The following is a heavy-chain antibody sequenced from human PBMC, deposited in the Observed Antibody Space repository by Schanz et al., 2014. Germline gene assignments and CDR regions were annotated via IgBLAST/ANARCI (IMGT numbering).Heavy chain of an antibody. Sequence: QVQLEESGGGVVQPGGSLRLSCVASGFSFSGFAVHWVRQAPGKGLEWVSIVSHDGFTKHSADSVRGRFTLSRDNSKNTVYLQMNSLRAEDTALYFCATDYSGGGCHIWGQGTMVTVSS. CDR3: ATDYSGGGCHI. CDR2: VSHDGFTK. V-gene: IGHV3-30*04. CDR1: GFSFSGFA. D-gene: IGHD6-19*01. J-gene: IGHJ3*02.